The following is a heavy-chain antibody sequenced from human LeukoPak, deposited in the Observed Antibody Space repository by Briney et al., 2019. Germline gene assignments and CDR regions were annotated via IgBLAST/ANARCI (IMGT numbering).Heavy chain of an antibody. D-gene: IGHD4-17*01. CDR3: ARGKSYGDRLNFDY. J-gene: IGHJ4*02. CDR2: IYYSGST. V-gene: IGHV4-59*01. CDR1: GGSISSYY. Sequence: PSETLSLTCTVSGGSISSYYWSWIRQPPGKGLEWIGYIYYSGSTNYNPSLKSRVTISVDTSKNQFSLKLSSVTAADTAVYYCARGKSYGDRLNFDYWGQGTLVTVSS.